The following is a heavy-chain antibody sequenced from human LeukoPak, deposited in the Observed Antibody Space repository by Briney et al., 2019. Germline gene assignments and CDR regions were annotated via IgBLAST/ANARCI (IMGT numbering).Heavy chain of an antibody. D-gene: IGHD2-2*01. J-gene: IGHJ6*02. Sequence: GGSLRLSCAASGFTFSSYAMHWVRQAPGKGLEWVAVISYDGSNKYYADSAKGRFTISRDNSKNTLYLQMNSLRAEDTAVYYCARGPKYQLLSGMDVWGQGTTVTVSS. V-gene: IGHV3-30-3*01. CDR1: GFTFSSYA. CDR2: ISYDGSNK. CDR3: ARGPKYQLLSGMDV.